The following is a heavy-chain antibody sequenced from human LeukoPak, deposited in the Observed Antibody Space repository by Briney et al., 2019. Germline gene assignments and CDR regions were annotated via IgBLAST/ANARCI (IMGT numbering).Heavy chain of an antibody. Sequence: ASVKVSCKASGYTFTGYYMHWVRQAPGQGLEWMGWINPNSGGTNYAQKFQGRVTMTRDTSISTAYMELSRLRSDGTAVYYCARGYSRNSGYVGYWGQGTLVTVSS. CDR3: ARGYSRNSGYVGY. CDR2: INPNSGGT. D-gene: IGHD1-26*01. V-gene: IGHV1-2*02. CDR1: GYTFTGYY. J-gene: IGHJ4*02.